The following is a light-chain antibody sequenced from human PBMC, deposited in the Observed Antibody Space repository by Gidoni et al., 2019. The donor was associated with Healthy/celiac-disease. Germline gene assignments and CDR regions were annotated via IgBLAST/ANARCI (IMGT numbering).Light chain of an antibody. Sequence: DSVMTQSPLSLPVTPGEPASISCRSSQSLLHSNGYNYLDLYLQKPGQSPQLLFYLGSIRASGVPDRFSGSGSGTDFTLKISGVEAEDVGVYYCMQALQTPLTFGQGTKVEIK. J-gene: IGKJ1*01. CDR2: LGS. CDR3: MQALQTPLT. CDR1: QSLLHSNGYNY. V-gene: IGKV2-28*01.